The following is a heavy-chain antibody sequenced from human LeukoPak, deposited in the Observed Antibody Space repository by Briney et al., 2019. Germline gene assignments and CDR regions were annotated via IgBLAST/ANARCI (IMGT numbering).Heavy chain of an antibody. CDR2: VHLDGRP. CDR3: AREGGFYRPLYY. V-gene: IGHV4/OR15-8*01. J-gene: IGHJ4*02. CDR1: GGSVTSTNW. D-gene: IGHD3-3*01. Sequence: AETLSLTCAVSGGSVTSTNWWTWVPQPPGKGLEWVGEVHLDGRPNYNPSLTGRLTLPVDLSENHTSLKLTPVPAAATAVYYCAREGGFYRPLYYLGQGTLVTVSS.